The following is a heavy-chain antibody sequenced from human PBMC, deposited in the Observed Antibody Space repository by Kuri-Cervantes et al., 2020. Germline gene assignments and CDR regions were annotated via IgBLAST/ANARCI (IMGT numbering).Heavy chain of an antibody. CDR3: AKVELELPDYYYYMDV. Sequence: GESLKISCAASGFTFSNYGMHWVRQAPGKGLEWVAFIRYDGSNKDYADSVKGRFTISRDNSKNTLYLQMNSLRAEDTALYYCAKVELELPDYYYYMDVWGKGTTVTVSS. D-gene: IGHD1-7*01. CDR2: IRYDGSNK. V-gene: IGHV3-30*02. CDR1: GFTFSNYG. J-gene: IGHJ6*03.